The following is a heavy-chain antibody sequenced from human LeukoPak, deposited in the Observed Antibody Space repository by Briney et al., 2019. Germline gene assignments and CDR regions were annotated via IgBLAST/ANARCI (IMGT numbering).Heavy chain of an antibody. D-gene: IGHD2-21*01. J-gene: IGHJ4*02. CDR1: GFSLRTSAVG. CDR3: AHRRGGGENY. CDR2: IYWNDDK. V-gene: IGHV2-5*01. Sequence: SGPTLVHPTQPLTLTRTFSGFSLRTSAVGVGWIRQPPVKALEWLALIYWNDDKRYSPSLKSRLTITKDTSKNQVVLTMTNMDPVDTATYYCAHRRGGGENYWGQGTLVTVSS.